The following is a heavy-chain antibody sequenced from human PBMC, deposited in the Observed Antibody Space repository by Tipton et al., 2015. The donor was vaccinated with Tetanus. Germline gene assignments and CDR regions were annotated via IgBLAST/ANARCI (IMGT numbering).Heavy chain of an antibody. CDR2: IGTAGDT. J-gene: IGHJ6*02. Sequence: SLRLSCAASGFTFSSYDMHWVRQATGKGLEWVSAIGTAGDTYYPGSVKGRFTISRENAKNSLYLQMNSLRAGDTAVYYCASDSIRPITTMIVVVILLYYYYGMDVWGQGTTVTVSS. CDR1: GFTFSSYD. CDR3: ASDSIRPITTMIVVVILLYYYYGMDV. D-gene: IGHD3-22*01. V-gene: IGHV3-13*01.